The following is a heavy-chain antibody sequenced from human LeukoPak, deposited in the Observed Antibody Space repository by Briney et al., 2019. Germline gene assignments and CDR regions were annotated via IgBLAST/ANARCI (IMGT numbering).Heavy chain of an antibody. CDR3: AREEREDFDY. D-gene: IGHD1-26*01. CDR2: IGSSSSSI. Sequence: GGSLRLSCAASGFTFSSYSMNWVRQAPGKGLECVSSIGSSSSSIYYADSVKGRFTISRDNAKKSLYLQMNSLRAEDTAVYYCAREEREDFDYWGQGTLVTVSS. V-gene: IGHV3-21*01. J-gene: IGHJ4*02. CDR1: GFTFSSYS.